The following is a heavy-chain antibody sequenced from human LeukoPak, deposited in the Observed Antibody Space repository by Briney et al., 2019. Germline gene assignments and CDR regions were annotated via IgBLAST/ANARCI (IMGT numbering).Heavy chain of an antibody. J-gene: IGHJ4*02. CDR3: ARDGSWLQFGFDY. CDR2: IYHSGST. CDR1: GGSVSSGGYY. Sequence: SETLSLTCTVSGGSVSSGGYYWSWIRQPAGKGREWIGYIYHSGSTYYNPSLKSRVTISVDRSKNQFSLKLSSVTAADKAVYYCARDGSWLQFGFDYWGQGTLVTVSS. V-gene: IGHV4-30-2*01. D-gene: IGHD5-24*01.